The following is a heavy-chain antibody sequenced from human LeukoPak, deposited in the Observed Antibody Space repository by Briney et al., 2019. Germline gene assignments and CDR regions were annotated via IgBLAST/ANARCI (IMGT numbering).Heavy chain of an antibody. D-gene: IGHD2-8*01. V-gene: IGHV4-34*01. CDR3: ARGRINGKFDF. CDR1: SGSFSGYY. CDR2: INHSGTT. Sequence: SGTLSLTCAVYSGSFSGYYWTWIRQSPGKGLEWIGEINHSGTTHYDPSLKSRLTISVDTSKNQFSLNLSSVIAADTAVYYCARGRINGKFDFWGQGTLVTASS. J-gene: IGHJ4*02.